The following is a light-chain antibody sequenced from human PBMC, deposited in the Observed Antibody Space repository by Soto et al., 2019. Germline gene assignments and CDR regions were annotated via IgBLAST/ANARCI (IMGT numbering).Light chain of an antibody. V-gene: IGKV3-15*01. Sequence: EIVMTQSPATLSVSPGERATLSCRASQGIDNNLVWYQQEPGQAPSLLIYGTSTRATGIPARFTGSGSGTEFTLTISSLQSEDFAVYYCQQYSSWPRTFGQGTKLEIK. CDR2: GTS. CDR1: QGIDNN. CDR3: QQYSSWPRT. J-gene: IGKJ2*01.